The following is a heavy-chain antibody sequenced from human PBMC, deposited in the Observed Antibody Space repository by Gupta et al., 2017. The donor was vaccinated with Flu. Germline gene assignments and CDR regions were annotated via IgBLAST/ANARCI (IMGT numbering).Heavy chain of an antibody. J-gene: IGHJ5*02. V-gene: IGHV4-34*01. CDR2: INSGGST. Sequence: SWIRQPPGKGLEWIGEINSGGSTNYNPYLKSRVTISVDTSTNQFSRKVNSVTAADTAASYCTRGHRAAYCFGASCHNWFDPWGQGTLVTVSS. D-gene: IGHD2-15*01. CDR3: TRGHRAAYCFGASCHNWFDP.